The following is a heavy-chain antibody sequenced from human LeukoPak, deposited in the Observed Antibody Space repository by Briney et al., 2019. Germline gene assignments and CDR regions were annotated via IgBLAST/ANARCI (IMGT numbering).Heavy chain of an antibody. V-gene: IGHV3-21*01. Sequence: GGSLRLSCAASGFTFSSYSMNWVRQAPGKGLEWVSSISSSSSYIYYADSVKGRFTISRDNAKNSLYLQMNSLRAEDTAVYYCARDGGQQWLVRWFGPWGQGTLVTVSS. CDR3: ARDGGQQWLVRWFGP. CDR1: GFTFSSYS. CDR2: ISSSSSYI. J-gene: IGHJ5*02. D-gene: IGHD6-19*01.